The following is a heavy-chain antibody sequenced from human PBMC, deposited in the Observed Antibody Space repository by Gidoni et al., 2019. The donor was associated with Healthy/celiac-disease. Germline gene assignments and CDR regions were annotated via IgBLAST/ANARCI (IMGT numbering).Heavy chain of an antibody. V-gene: IGHV3-48*01. CDR1: GITFSSYA. Sequence: EVQLVESGGGLAQPGGSLRLSCAASGITFSSYAMSLGRQAPGKGLGCVSYIRSSSRTIYYADSVKGRFTIARDNAKKLLYLQMNSLGAEDTAVYYCARELGLTGTTSDYWGQVTLVTVSS. J-gene: IGHJ4*02. CDR3: ARELGLTGTTSDY. CDR2: IRSSSRTI. D-gene: IGHD1-7*01.